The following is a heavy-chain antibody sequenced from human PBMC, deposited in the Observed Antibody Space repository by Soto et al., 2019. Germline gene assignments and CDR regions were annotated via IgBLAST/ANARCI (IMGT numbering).Heavy chain of an antibody. V-gene: IGHV1-2*02. CDR1: GYTFLRYY. CDR2: SNPNSGAT. J-gene: IGHJ4*02. D-gene: IGHD4-17*01. Sequence: AAVKVSCKASGYTFLRYYLHWVRQAPGQGLEWMGWSNPNSGATHFAQQFQGRVTLTRDTSFSTAYMEVSSLSSDDTALYYCARDLTLDYGENYPFDYWGQGTLVTVSS. CDR3: ARDLTLDYGENYPFDY.